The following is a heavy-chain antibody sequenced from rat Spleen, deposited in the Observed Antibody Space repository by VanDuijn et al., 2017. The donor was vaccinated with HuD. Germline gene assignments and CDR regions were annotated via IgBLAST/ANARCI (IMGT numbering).Heavy chain of an antibody. D-gene: IGHD1-6*01. CDR2: LNYDGSTT. J-gene: IGHJ3*01. CDR1: GFTFTDYY. Sequence: EVQLVESDGGSVQPGGSLKLSCAASGFTFTDYYMVWVRQAPTRGLEWVATLNYDGSTTYYRDSVKGRFTISRDNANNTLYLQMDSLRSEDTATYYCAGQYYGYTDWGQGTLVTVSS. CDR3: AGQYYGYTD. V-gene: IGHV5-29*01.